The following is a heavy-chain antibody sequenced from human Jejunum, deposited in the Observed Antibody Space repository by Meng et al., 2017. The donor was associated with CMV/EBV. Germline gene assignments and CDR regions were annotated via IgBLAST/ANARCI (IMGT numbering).Heavy chain of an antibody. D-gene: IGHD6-19*01. CDR1: YW. J-gene: IGHJ1*01. V-gene: IGHV3-20*03. CDR2: INWNGGRT. Sequence: YWMTWVRQAPGKGLEWVAAINWNGGRTEYGDSVKGRFTISRDNVKNSLYLQMNSLRAGDTAFYYCARDRESSGWYASKYSQYWGRGTLVTVSS. CDR3: ARDRESSGWYASKYSQY.